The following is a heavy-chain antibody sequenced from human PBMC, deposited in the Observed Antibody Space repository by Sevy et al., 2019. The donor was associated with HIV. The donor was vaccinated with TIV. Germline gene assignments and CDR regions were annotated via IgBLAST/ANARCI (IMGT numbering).Heavy chain of an antibody. Sequence: GALKLFWAGSGFTLSNYWMNLGRPASGKGPELVLFLNSSSTYIYYADSMKGRFTISRNNAKNSLFLQMNSLRAEDTAVYFCARIDYGDYEITREYYMGVWGKGTTVTVSS. D-gene: IGHD4-17*01. CDR1: GFTLSNYW. CDR3: ARIDYGDYEITREYYMGV. V-gene: IGHV3-21*01. CDR2: LNSSSTYI. J-gene: IGHJ6*03.